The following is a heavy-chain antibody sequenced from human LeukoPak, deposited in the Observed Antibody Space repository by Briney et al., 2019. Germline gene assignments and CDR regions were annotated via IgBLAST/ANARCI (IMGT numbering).Heavy chain of an antibody. V-gene: IGHV3-66*01. J-gene: IGHJ4*02. D-gene: IGHD6-19*01. Sequence: GGSLRLSCAASGFTVGNNYMNWVRQAPGKGLEWVSLIFSHGETSYADSVKGRFTISRDNAKNSLYLQMNSLRAEDTAVYYCARADTYSSGWTDYYFDYWGQGTLVTVSS. CDR2: IFSHGET. CDR1: GFTVGNNY. CDR3: ARADTYSSGWTDYYFDY.